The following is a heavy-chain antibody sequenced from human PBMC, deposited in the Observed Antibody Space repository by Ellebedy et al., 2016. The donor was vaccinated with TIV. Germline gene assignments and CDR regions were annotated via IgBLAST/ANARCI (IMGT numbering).Heavy chain of an antibody. CDR3: ARAGTAAGTITGY. J-gene: IGHJ4*02. D-gene: IGHD1-20*01. CDR1: GFTFSTSW. Sequence: GESLKISCAVSGFTFSTSWMSWVRQAPGKGLEWVANIKHDGSEEYYVDSLKGRFTISRDNAKKSLYLQMSSLRADDTAVYYCARAGTAAGTITGYWGQGTLVTVSS. V-gene: IGHV3-7*03. CDR2: IKHDGSEE.